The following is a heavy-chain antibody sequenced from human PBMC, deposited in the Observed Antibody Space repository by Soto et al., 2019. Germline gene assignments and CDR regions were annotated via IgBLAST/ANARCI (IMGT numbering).Heavy chain of an antibody. CDR1: GGSISSGGYY. J-gene: IGHJ4*02. D-gene: IGHD1-20*01. Sequence: QVQLQESGPGLVKPSQTLSLTCTVSGGSISSGGYYWSWIRQHPGKGLEWIGYIYYSGSTHYNPSLNSRVTISVDTSKNQFSLKLSSVTAADTAVYYCTRSLTPYKTFDYWGQGTLVTVSS. CDR3: TRSLTPYKTFDY. V-gene: IGHV4-31*03. CDR2: IYYSGST.